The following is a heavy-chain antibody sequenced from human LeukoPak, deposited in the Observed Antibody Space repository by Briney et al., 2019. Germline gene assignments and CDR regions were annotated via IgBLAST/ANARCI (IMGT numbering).Heavy chain of an antibody. Sequence: SETLSLTCAVYGGSFSGYYWGWIRQPPGKGLEWIGEINHSGSTNYNPSLKSRVTTSVDTSKNQFSLKLSSVTAADTAVYYCARGGGLKDYWGQGTLVTVSS. V-gene: IGHV4-34*01. CDR2: INHSGST. D-gene: IGHD3-3*01. CDR3: ARGGGLKDY. CDR1: GGSFSGYY. J-gene: IGHJ4*02.